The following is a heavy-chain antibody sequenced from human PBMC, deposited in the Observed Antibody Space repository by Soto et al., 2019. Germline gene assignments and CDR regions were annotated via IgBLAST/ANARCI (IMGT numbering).Heavy chain of an antibody. CDR2: INHSGST. V-gene: IGHV4-34*01. CDR1: GGSFSGYY. Sequence: SETLSLTCAVYGGSFSGYYWSWIRQPPGKGLEWIGEINHSGSTNYNPSLKSRVTISVDTSKNQFSLKLSSVTAADTAVYYCARGVYCSGGSCYSRYMDVWGEGTTVTVSS. D-gene: IGHD2-15*01. CDR3: ARGVYCSGGSCYSRYMDV. J-gene: IGHJ6*03.